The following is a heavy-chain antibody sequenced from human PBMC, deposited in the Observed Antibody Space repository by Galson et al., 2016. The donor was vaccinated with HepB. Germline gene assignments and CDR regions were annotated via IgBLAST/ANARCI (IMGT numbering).Heavy chain of an antibody. Sequence: SVKVSCKASGYTFTSYGITWVRQAPGRGLEWMGWISPYNGNTNYAQKLQGRVTMTTDTSTSTAYMELRSLRSDDTAVYYCAAAVAGNFDYWGQGILVTVSS. CDR2: ISPYNGNT. CDR1: GYTFTSYG. J-gene: IGHJ4*02. V-gene: IGHV1-18*04. D-gene: IGHD6-19*01. CDR3: AAAVAGNFDY.